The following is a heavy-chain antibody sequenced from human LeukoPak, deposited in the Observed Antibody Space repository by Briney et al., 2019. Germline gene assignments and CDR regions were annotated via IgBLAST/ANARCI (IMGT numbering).Heavy chain of an antibody. J-gene: IGHJ5*02. D-gene: IGHD3-10*01. CDR3: ARGASSGSYWFDP. V-gene: IGHV3-21*01. Sequence: GGSLRLSCAASGFTFSSYSMNWVRQAPGKGLEWVSSISSSSSYIYYADSVKGRFTISRDNAKNSLYLRMNSLRAEDTAVYYCARGASSGSYWFDPWGQGTLVTVSS. CDR1: GFTFSSYS. CDR2: ISSSSSYI.